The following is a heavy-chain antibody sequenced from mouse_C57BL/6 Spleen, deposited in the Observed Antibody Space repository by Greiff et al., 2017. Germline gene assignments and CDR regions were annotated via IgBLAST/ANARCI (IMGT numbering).Heavy chain of an antibody. CDR2: IYPGDGDT. V-gene: IGHV1-82*01. D-gene: IGHD1-1*01. J-gene: IGHJ3*01. Sequence: VQLQQSGPELVKPGASVTISCKASGYAFSSSWMNWVKQRPGKGLEWIGRIYPGDGDTNYNGKFKGKATLTADKSSSTAYMQLSSLTSEDSAVYFCSRSVYGSNPAWFAYWGQGTLVTVSA. CDR3: SRSVYGSNPAWFAY. CDR1: GYAFSSSW.